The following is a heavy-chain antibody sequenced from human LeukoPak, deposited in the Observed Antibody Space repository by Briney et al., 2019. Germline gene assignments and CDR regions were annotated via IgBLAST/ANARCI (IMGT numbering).Heavy chain of an antibody. V-gene: IGHV3-53*01. J-gene: IGHJ6*03. CDR1: GFTVSSNS. CDR3: AKAAAGTEYYMDV. D-gene: IGHD6-13*01. CDR2: IYSDNT. Sequence: PGGSLRLSCTVSGFTVSSNSMSWVRQAPGKGLEWVSFIYSDNTHYSDSVKGRFTISRDNSKNTLYLQMNSLRAEDTAVYYCAKAAAGTEYYMDVWGKGTTVTISS.